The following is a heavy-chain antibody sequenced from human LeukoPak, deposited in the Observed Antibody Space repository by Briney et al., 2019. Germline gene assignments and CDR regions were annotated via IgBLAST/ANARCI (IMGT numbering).Heavy chain of an antibody. D-gene: IGHD1-26*01. CDR2: TYYSGST. Sequence: KPSETLSLTCTVSGGSVSSGSYYWRWIRQPPGKGLEWIGYTYYSGSTNYNPSLESRVTISVDTSKNEFSLRLSSVTAADTAVYYCARDREWELQSLRYFDYWGQGTLVTVSS. V-gene: IGHV4-61*01. CDR1: GGSVSSGSYY. CDR3: ARDREWELQSLRYFDY. J-gene: IGHJ4*02.